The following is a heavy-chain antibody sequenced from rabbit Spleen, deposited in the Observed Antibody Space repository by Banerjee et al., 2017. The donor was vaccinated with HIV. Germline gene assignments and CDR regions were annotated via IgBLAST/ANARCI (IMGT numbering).Heavy chain of an antibody. Sequence: QQQLEESGGGLVKPGGTLTLTCKASGVSFSGNSYMCWVRQAPGKGLEWIACIDTGSSDFAYFASWAKGRFTISKTSSTTVTLQMTSLTAADTATYFCARDTGSSFSSYGMDLWGPGDPGHRL. CDR1: GVSFSGNSY. V-gene: IGHV1S45*01. J-gene: IGHJ6*01. CDR2: IDTGSSDFA. D-gene: IGHD8-1*01. CDR3: ARDTGSSFSSYGMDL.